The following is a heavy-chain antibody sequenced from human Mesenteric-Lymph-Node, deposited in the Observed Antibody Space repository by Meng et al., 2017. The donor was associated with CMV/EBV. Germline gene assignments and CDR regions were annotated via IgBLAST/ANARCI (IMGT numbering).Heavy chain of an antibody. CDR3: ARASYYYDSSGYYYYFDY. D-gene: IGHD3-22*01. V-gene: IGHV4-59*01. CDR1: GFILSSSY. J-gene: IGHJ4*02. Sequence: GSLRLSCAASGFILSSSYMSWVRQPPGKGLEWIGYIYYSGSTNYNPSLKSRVTISVDTSKNQFSLKLSSVTAADTAVYYCARASYYYDSSGYYYYFDYWGQGTLVTVSS. CDR2: IYYSGST.